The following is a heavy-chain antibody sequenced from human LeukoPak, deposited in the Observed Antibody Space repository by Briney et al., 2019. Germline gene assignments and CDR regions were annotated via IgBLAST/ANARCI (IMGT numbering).Heavy chain of an antibody. D-gene: IGHD6-13*01. CDR3: ARDIDRSPSSSWYPYFDY. CDR2: IYYSGST. V-gene: IGHV4-39*07. CDR1: GGSISSSSYY. Sequence: PSETLSLTCTVSGGSISSSSYYWGWIRQPPGKGLEWIGSIYYSGSTYYNPSLKSRVTISVDTSKNQFSLKLSSVTAADTAVYYCARDIDRSPSSSWYPYFDYWGQGTLVTVSS. J-gene: IGHJ4*02.